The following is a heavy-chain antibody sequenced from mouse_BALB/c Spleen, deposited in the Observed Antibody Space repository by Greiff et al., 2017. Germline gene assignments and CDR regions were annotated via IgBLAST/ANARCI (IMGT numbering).Heavy chain of an antibody. CDR3: ARGYDGEGYAMDY. CDR2: ISYSGST. J-gene: IGHJ4*01. D-gene: IGHD2-2*01. Sequence: EVKLMESGPGLVKPSQSLSLTCTVTGYSITSDYAWNWIRQFPGNKLEWMGYISYSGSTSYNPSLKSRISITRDTSKNQFFLQLNSVTTEDTATYYCARGYDGEGYAMDYWGQGTSVTVS. CDR1: GYSITSDYA. V-gene: IGHV3-2*02.